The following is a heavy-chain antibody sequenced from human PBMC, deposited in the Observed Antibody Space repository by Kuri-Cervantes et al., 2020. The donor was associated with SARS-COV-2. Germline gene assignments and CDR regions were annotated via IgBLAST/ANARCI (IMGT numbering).Heavy chain of an antibody. J-gene: IGHJ6*02. CDR2: ISGSGGST. CDR3: AKDPEGYYYDSSGYYHYYYCGMDV. Sequence: GESLKISCAASGFTFSSYAMSWVRQAPGKGLEWASAISGSGGSTYYADSVKGRFTISRDNSKNTLYLQMNSLRAEDTAVYYCAKDPEGYYYDSSGYYHYYYCGMDVWGQGTMVTVSS. CDR1: GFTFSSYA. V-gene: IGHV3-23*01. D-gene: IGHD3-22*01.